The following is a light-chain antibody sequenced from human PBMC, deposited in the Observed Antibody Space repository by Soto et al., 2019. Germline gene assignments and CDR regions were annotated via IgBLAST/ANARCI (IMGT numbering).Light chain of an antibody. Sequence: EIVLTQSPGTLSLSPGERATLSCRASQSVSSSYLAWYQQKPGQAPRLLLYGASSRATGIPDRFSGSGSGPDFTLTISRLEPEDFAVYYCQQYGSSPLTFGQGTKVE. CDR2: GAS. CDR1: QSVSSSY. J-gene: IGKJ1*01. CDR3: QQYGSSPLT. V-gene: IGKV3-20*01.